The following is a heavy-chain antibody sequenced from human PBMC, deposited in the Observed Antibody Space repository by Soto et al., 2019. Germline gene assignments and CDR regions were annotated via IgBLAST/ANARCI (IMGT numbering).Heavy chain of an antibody. CDR1: GFTFRTYA. CDR3: ARDGSTVTTNYHYAMDV. V-gene: IGHV3-30-3*01. CDR2: ISYDGSNK. D-gene: IGHD4-17*01. J-gene: IGHJ6*02. Sequence: GSSLRLSCAASGFTFRTYAMHWVLQAPGKGLEWVAVISYDGSNKYYTDSVKGRFTISRDNAKNSLYLQMNSLRAEDTAVYYCARDGSTVTTNYHYAMDVWGQGTTVTVSS.